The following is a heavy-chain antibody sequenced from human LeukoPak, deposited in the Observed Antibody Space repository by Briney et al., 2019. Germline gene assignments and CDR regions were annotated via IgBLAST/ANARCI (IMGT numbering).Heavy chain of an antibody. J-gene: IGHJ4*02. CDR1: GGSISSYY. V-gene: IGHV4-59*01. CDR2: IYYSGST. D-gene: IGHD5-12*01. Sequence: SETLSLTCTVSGGSISSYYWSWIRQPPGKGLEWIGYIYYSGSTNYNPSLKSRVTISVDTSKNQFSLKLSSVTAADTAVYYCARDRSGYDHFDYWGQGTLVTVSS. CDR3: ARDRSGYDHFDY.